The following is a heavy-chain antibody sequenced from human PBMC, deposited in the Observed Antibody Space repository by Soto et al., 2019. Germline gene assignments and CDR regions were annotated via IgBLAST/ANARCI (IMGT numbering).Heavy chain of an antibody. D-gene: IGHD2-2*01. V-gene: IGHV3-23*01. CDR2: ISGSGGTK. CDR3: ASSLSPAGYYYYGMNA. Sequence: EVHLLESGGGLVQPGGSLRVSCAASGFTFSSYAMTWVRQAPGKGLEWVSGISGSGGTKYYADSVRGRFSISRDNSKNTLYLQMRSLRAEDTAVYYCASSLSPAGYYYYGMNAWGQGTTVTVSS. J-gene: IGHJ6*02. CDR1: GFTFSSYA.